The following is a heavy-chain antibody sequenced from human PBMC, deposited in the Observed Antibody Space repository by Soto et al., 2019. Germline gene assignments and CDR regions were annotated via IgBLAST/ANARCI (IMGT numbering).Heavy chain of an antibody. Sequence: QVQLVESGGGVVQPGESLILYCVTSGFTFSGFVMQWVRQAPGKGLEWVAVIWYDGSEKYYADSVKGRFTISRDDSKNTVYLQMNSLRAEDKAVYYCIRGSSCTPTTCYNLGWFAPWGQGTLVTVSS. CDR3: IRGSSCTPTTCYNLGWFAP. D-gene: IGHD2-2*02. CDR1: GFTFSGFV. CDR2: IWYDGSEK. J-gene: IGHJ5*02. V-gene: IGHV3-33*01.